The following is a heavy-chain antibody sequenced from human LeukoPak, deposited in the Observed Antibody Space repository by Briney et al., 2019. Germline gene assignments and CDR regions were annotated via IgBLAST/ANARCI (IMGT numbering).Heavy chain of an antibody. CDR1: GYTFPDYY. Sequence: ASVNVSCKSSGYTFPDYYIHWVRRAGGQGLDGMGWINPNSGSTNYAQKCQGRVTMTSDTSISTAYMELSSLRSDDTAVYYCARGHSFGQGSWFDPWGQGTLVTVSS. J-gene: IGHJ5*02. CDR3: ARGHSFGQGSWFDP. D-gene: IGHD5-18*01. CDR2: INPNSGST. V-gene: IGHV1-2*02.